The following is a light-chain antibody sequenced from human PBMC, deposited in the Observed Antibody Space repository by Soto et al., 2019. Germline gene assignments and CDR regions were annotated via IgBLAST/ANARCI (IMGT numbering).Light chain of an antibody. CDR3: QQYYSTPPWT. V-gene: IGKV4-1*01. CDR1: QSVLYSSTNKNY. J-gene: IGKJ1*01. Sequence: DIVMTKSPDSLAVSLGERATINCKSSQSVLYSSTNKNYLAWYQQKPGQPPKLLIYWASTRESGVPDRFSGSGSGTDFTLTISSLQAEDVAVYYCQQYYSTPPWTFGQGTNVEIK. CDR2: WAS.